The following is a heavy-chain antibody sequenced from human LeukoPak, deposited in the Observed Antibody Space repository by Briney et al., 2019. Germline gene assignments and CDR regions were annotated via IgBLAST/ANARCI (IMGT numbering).Heavy chain of an antibody. Sequence: GGSLRLSCAASGFTFDDYAMHWVRQAPGKGLEWVSGISWNSGRIGYADSVKGRFTISRDNAKNTVYLEMNSLRSEDTAVYYCARAIGSSWGKVDYWGQGTLVTVSS. CDR3: ARAIGSSWGKVDY. J-gene: IGHJ4*02. D-gene: IGHD6-13*01. CDR1: GFTFDDYA. CDR2: ISWNSGRI. V-gene: IGHV3-9*01.